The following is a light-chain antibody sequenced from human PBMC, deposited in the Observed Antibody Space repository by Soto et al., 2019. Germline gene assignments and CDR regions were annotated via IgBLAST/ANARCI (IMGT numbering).Light chain of an antibody. CDR2: DAS. V-gene: IGKV1-5*01. Sequence: DIQMTQSPSALSASVGDRATITCRASQSISSWLAWYQQKPGKAPKLLIYDASTLQSGVPSRYSGSGSGTEFTLTISNLQPDDFATYCCQQYESYSPWTFGQVTKVEIK. CDR3: QQYESYSPWT. CDR1: QSISSW. J-gene: IGKJ1*01.